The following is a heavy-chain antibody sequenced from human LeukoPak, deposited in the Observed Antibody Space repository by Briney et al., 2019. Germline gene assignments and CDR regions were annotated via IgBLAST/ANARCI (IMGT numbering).Heavy chain of an antibody. V-gene: IGHV3-23*01. D-gene: IGHD5-18*01. CDR2: ISGSGGRT. J-gene: IGHJ4*02. Sequence: GGSLRLSCAASGFTFSSYAVSWVRQAPGKGLEWVSAISGSGGRTYYADSVKGRFTISRDNSRSTLYLQMNSLRAEDTAVYYCTASPHPFDYWGQGTLVTVSS. CDR3: TASPHPFDY. CDR1: GFTFSSYA.